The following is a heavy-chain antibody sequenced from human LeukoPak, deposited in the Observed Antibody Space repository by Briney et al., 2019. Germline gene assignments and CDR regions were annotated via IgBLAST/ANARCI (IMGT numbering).Heavy chain of an antibody. CDR2: IYHSGST. CDR3: AKSSYSIFDY. V-gene: IGHV4-38-2*02. D-gene: IGHD5-18*01. Sequence: SETLSLTCTVSGYSISSGYYWGWIRQPPGKGQEWIGSIYHSGSTYYNPSLKSRVTISVDTSKNQFSLKLSSVTAADTAVYYCAKSSYSIFDYWGQGTLVTVSS. CDR1: GYSISSGYY. J-gene: IGHJ4*02.